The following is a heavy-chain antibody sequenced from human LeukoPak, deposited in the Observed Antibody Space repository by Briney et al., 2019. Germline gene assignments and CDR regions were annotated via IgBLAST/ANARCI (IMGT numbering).Heavy chain of an antibody. Sequence: GGSLRLSCAASGFFFSNYGMHWVRQAPGKGLVWVSRVNSDGRFTKYADSVKGRFTISRDNAKNTLYLRMNSLRAEDTAMYYCVRSDWFDNWGQGTLVTVSS. V-gene: IGHV3-74*03. CDR2: VNSDGRFT. CDR3: VRSDWFDN. J-gene: IGHJ5*02. CDR1: GFFFSNYG.